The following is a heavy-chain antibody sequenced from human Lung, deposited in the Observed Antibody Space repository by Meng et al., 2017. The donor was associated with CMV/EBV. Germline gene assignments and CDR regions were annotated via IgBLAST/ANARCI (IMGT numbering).Heavy chain of an antibody. Sequence: ASVXVSCKASGYTFTGYYMHWVRQAPGQGLEWMGWINPNSGGTNYAQKFQGRVTTTRDTSISTAYMELSRLRSDDTAVYYCARVRSRGMDVWGQGTTVTVSS. CDR3: ARVRSRGMDV. V-gene: IGHV1-2*02. D-gene: IGHD3-16*01. CDR2: INPNSGGT. CDR1: GYTFTGYY. J-gene: IGHJ6*02.